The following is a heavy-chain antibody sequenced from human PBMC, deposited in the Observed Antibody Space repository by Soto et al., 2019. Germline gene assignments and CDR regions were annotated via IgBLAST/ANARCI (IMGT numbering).Heavy chain of an antibody. CDR2: MNPNSGNT. CDR1: GYTFTSYD. D-gene: IGHD3-9*01. J-gene: IGHJ3*02. Sequence: GASVKVSCKASGYTFTSYDINWVRQATGQGLEWMGWMNPNSGNTGYAQKFQGRVTMTRNTSISTAYMELSSLRSEDTAVYYCARKGGYYDILTGYYSDAFDIWGQGTMVTVSS. CDR3: ARKGGYYDILTGYYSDAFDI. V-gene: IGHV1-8*01.